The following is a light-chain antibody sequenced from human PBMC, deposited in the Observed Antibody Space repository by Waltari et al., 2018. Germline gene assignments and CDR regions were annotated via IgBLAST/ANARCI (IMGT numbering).Light chain of an antibody. CDR1: QSVSSSY. J-gene: IGKJ2*01. Sequence: EVVLTQSPGTLSLSPGDRATLSCRASQSVSSSYLAWYQQKPGQAPRLLIYATSTRAAGIPYRFSGSGSGTDFTLTISRLEPEDFAVYYCQQYGDALSYTFGQGTKLEI. V-gene: IGKV3-20*01. CDR2: ATS. CDR3: QQYGDALSYT.